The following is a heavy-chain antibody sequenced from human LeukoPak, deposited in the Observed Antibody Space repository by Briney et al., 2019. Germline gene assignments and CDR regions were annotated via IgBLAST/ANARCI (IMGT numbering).Heavy chain of an antibody. CDR3: ARDRSRYCSGGSCRTYYFDY. Sequence: SETLSLTCTVSAGSKSSSNYYCGWIRQPPGRGLEWIGSIYYSGSTYYNSSLKSRVTMSVDTSKNQFSLKLSSVTAADTAVYYCARDRSRYCSGGSCRTYYFDYWGQGTLVTVSS. V-gene: IGHV4-39*07. CDR2: IYYSGST. D-gene: IGHD2-15*01. CDR1: AGSKSSSNYY. J-gene: IGHJ4*02.